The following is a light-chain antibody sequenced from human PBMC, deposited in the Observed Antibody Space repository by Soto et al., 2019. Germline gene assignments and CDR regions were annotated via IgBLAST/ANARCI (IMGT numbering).Light chain of an antibody. Sequence: IVMTQSPATLSVSPGERATLSCRASQSISSNLAWYQQKPGQAPRLLIYGASTRATVIPARLSGSGSGTEFTLTISSLQSEDFAVYYCQQYNNWPRTFGQGTTV. CDR3: QQYNNWPRT. V-gene: IGKV3-15*01. CDR2: GAS. J-gene: IGKJ1*01. CDR1: QSISSN.